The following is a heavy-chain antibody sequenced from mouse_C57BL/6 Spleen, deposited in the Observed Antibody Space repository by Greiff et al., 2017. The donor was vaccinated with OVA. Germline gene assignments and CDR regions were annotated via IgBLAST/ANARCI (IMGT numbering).Heavy chain of an antibody. CDR3: ARGYYGSRGVLDYVDY. J-gene: IGHJ2*01. Sequence: VQLQQSGPELVKPGASVQMSCKASGYTFTDYNMHWVKQSHGKSLEWIGYINPNNGGPSYNQKFKGKATLTVNKSSSTAYRQLRRLTAEESAVYYCARGYYGSRGVLDYVDYGGQGTTLTVSS. CDR1: GYTFTDYN. CDR2: INPNNGGP. D-gene: IGHD1-1*01. V-gene: IGHV1-22*01.